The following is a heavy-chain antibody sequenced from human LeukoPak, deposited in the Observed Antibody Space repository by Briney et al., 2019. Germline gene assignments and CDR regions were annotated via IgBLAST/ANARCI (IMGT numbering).Heavy chain of an antibody. D-gene: IGHD3-3*01. CDR3: AREGLEWLLSYYYYYGMDV. Sequence: PSQTLSLTCTVSGGSISSGGYYWSWIRQHPGKGLEWIGYIYYSGSTYYNPSLKSRVTISVDTSKNQFSLKLSSVTAADTAVYYCAREGLEWLLSYYYYYGMDVWGQGTTVTVSS. V-gene: IGHV4-31*03. CDR1: GGSISSGGYY. CDR2: IYYSGST. J-gene: IGHJ6*02.